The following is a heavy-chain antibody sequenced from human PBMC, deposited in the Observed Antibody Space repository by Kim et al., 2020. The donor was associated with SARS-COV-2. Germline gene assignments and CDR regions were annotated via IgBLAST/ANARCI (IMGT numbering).Heavy chain of an antibody. CDR1: GYTFTSYY. D-gene: IGHD6-19*01. Sequence: ASVKVSCKASGYTFTSYYMHWVRQAPGQGLEWMGIINPSGGSTSYAQKFQGRVTMTRDTSTSTVYMELSSLRSEDTAVYYCARDSRVAVAGTSWYFDLWGRGTLVTVSS. CDR2: INPSGGST. J-gene: IGHJ2*01. CDR3: ARDSRVAVAGTSWYFDL. V-gene: IGHV1-46*01.